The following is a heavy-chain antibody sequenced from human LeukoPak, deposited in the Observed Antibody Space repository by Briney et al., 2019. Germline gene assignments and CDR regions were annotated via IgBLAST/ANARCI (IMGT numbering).Heavy chain of an antibody. Sequence: ASVKVSCKASGYTFTSYGISWVRQAPGQGLEWMGWISAYNGNTNYAQKLQGRVTMTTDTSTSTAYMELRSLRSDDTAVYYCARLRGVVVAATLNDYWGQGTLVTVSS. D-gene: IGHD2-15*01. CDR2: ISAYNGNT. CDR1: GYTFTSYG. V-gene: IGHV1-18*01. CDR3: ARLRGVVVAATLNDY. J-gene: IGHJ4*02.